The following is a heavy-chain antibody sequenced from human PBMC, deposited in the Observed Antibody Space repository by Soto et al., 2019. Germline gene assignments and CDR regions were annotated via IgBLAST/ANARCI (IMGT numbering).Heavy chain of an antibody. Sequence: GGSLRLSCTASGFTFSSSAMSWVRQAPGRGLEWVSGISGSGAGTYYADSVKGRFTISRDNSKNTLYLQMSGLRAEDAAVYYCAKGPTVFGAVISFDYYYGMYVWGQGTPVTVS. V-gene: IGHV3-23*01. CDR3: AKGPTVFGAVISFDYYYGMYV. J-gene: IGHJ6*02. CDR2: ISGSGAGT. D-gene: IGHD3-3*01. CDR1: GFTFSSSA.